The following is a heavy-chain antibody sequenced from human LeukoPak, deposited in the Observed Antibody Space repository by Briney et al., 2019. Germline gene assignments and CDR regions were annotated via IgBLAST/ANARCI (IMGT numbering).Heavy chain of an antibody. CDR2: IYTSGST. J-gene: IGHJ4*02. CDR1: GGSISSYY. V-gene: IGHV4-4*09. Sequence: PSETLSLTCTVSGGSISSYYWSWLRQPPGKGLEWVGYIYTSGSTNYNPSLKSRVTISVDTSKNQFSLKMSSVTAADTAVYYCASTQLRFLEWLPHYWGQGTLVTVSS. D-gene: IGHD3-3*01. CDR3: ASTQLRFLEWLPHY.